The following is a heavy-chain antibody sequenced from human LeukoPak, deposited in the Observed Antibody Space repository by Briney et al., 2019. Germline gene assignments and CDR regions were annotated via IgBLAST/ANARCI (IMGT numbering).Heavy chain of an antibody. CDR3: AGDRYYYDSSGYYLSY. Sequence: SETLSLTCAVSGGSFSGYYWSWIRQPPGKGLEWIGEINHSGSTNYNPSLKSRGTISVDTSKNQFSLKLSSVTAADTAVYYCAGDRYYYDSSGYYLSYWGQGTLVTVSS. CDR1: GGSFSGYY. CDR2: INHSGST. V-gene: IGHV4-34*01. D-gene: IGHD3-22*01. J-gene: IGHJ4*02.